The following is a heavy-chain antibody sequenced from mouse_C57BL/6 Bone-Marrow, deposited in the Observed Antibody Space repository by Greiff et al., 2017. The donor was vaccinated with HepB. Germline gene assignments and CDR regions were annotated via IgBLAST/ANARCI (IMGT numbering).Heavy chain of an antibody. V-gene: IGHV1-64*01. D-gene: IGHD2-5*01. Sequence: QVQLQQSGAELVKPGASVKLSCKASGYTFTSYWMHWVKQRPGQGLEWIGMIHPNSGSTNYNEKFKSKATLTVDKSSSTAYMQLSSLTSEDSAVYYCAEAYYSNYGFAYWGQGTLVTVSA. CDR1: GYTFTSYW. CDR3: AEAYYSNYGFAY. CDR2: IHPNSGST. J-gene: IGHJ3*01.